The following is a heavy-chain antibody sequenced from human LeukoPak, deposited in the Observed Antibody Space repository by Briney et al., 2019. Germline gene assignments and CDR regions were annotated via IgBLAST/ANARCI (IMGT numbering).Heavy chain of an antibody. Sequence: GGSLRLSCAASGFTFSSCGMHWVRQAPGKGLEWVAVISYDGSNKYYADSVKGRFTISRDNSKNTLYLQMNSLRAEDTAVYYCAKDKPLTYCSGGSCSLYYYYGMDVWGQGTAVTVSS. CDR2: ISYDGSNK. J-gene: IGHJ6*02. CDR1: GFTFSSCG. CDR3: AKDKPLTYCSGGSCSLYYYYGMDV. D-gene: IGHD2-15*01. V-gene: IGHV3-30*18.